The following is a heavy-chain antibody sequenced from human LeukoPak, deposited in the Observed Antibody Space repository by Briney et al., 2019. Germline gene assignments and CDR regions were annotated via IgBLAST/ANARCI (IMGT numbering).Heavy chain of an antibody. CDR1: GYTFTSYG. D-gene: IGHD6-13*01. Sequence: ASVKVSCKASGYTFTSYGISGVRPAPGQGLEWMGWISAYNGNTNYAQKLQGRVTMTTDTSTSTAYMELRSLRSDDTAVYYCARVSYSSSWYTGWYYYYMDVWGKGTTVTVSS. CDR3: ARVSYSSSWYTGWYYYYMDV. V-gene: IGHV1-18*01. CDR2: ISAYNGNT. J-gene: IGHJ6*03.